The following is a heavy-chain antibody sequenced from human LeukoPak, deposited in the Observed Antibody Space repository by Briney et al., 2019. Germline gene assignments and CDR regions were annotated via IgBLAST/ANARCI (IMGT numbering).Heavy chain of an antibody. CDR1: GFTFSDYY. J-gene: IGHJ6*03. Sequence: GGSLRLSCAASGFTFSDYYMSWIRQAPGKGLEWVSYISSSGSTIYYADSVKGRFTISRDNAKNSLYLQMNSLRAEDTAVYYCARVSSYYYYYYYMDVWDKGTTVTVSS. CDR3: ARVSSYYYYYYYMDV. D-gene: IGHD2-2*01. V-gene: IGHV3-11*04. CDR2: ISSSGSTI.